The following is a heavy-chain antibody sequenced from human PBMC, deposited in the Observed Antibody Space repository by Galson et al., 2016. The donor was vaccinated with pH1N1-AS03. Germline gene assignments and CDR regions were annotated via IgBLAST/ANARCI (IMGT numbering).Heavy chain of an antibody. D-gene: IGHD2-2*01. CDR1: GFIFSNFG. V-gene: IGHV3-21*01. Sequence: SLRLSCAASGFIFSNFGMNWVSSIDSSGSHIYYAHSLKGRFTISRDNAKNSLFLQMNSLRADEDTAVYYCVTDGTFGSTVEHWGQGTLVTVSS. CDR2: IDSSGSHI. J-gene: IGHJ1*01. CDR3: VTDGTFGSTVEH.